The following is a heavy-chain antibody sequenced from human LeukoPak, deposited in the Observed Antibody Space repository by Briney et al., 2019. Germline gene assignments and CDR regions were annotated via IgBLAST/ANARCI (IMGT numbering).Heavy chain of an antibody. Sequence: PSETLSLTCTVSGGSISSSSYYWGWICQPPGKGLEWIGSIYYSGSTYYNPSLKSRVTISVDTSKNQFSLKLSSVTAADTAVYYCARGENVDTISNNWFDPWGQGTLVTVSS. CDR1: GGSISSSSYY. J-gene: IGHJ5*02. CDR3: ARGENVDTISNNWFDP. CDR2: IYYSGST. V-gene: IGHV4-39*07. D-gene: IGHD5-24*01.